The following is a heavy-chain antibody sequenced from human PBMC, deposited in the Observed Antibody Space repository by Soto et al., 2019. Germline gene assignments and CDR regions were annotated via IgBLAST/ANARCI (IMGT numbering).Heavy chain of an antibody. J-gene: IGHJ5*02. Sequence: QVQLEQSGTEMKKPGSSVKVSCKASGGTFSNSAFSWVRQAPGQGLEWMGGIVPIFGATKYAQKFQGRVTITADESTSTVYMNLSSLTSEDTAIYYCARAFSSSSGWLDPWGQGTLVTVSS. V-gene: IGHV1-69*12. CDR3: ARAFSSSSGWLDP. CDR2: IVPIFGAT. CDR1: GGTFSNSA. D-gene: IGHD6-6*01.